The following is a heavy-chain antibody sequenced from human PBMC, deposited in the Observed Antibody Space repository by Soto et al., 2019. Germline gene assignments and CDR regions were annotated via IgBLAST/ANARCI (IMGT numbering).Heavy chain of an antibody. D-gene: IGHD3-10*01. CDR1: GGSISSYY. J-gene: IGHJ4*02. Sequence: SETLSLTCTVSGGSISSYYWTWIRQPPGTGLEWIGEINHSGSTNYNPSLKSRVTISVDTSKNHFSLQLISVTAADTAVFYCSLVGGFGATTIDYRGQGTLVTVSS. V-gene: IGHV4-34*03. CDR3: SLVGGFGATTIDY. CDR2: INHSGST.